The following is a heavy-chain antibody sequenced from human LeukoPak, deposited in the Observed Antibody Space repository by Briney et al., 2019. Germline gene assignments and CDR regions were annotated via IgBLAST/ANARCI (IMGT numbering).Heavy chain of an antibody. CDR1: GFTFSDYY. J-gene: IGHJ4*02. Sequence: GGSLRLSCAASGFTFSDYYMSWIRQAPGKGLEWVSYISSSGSTIYYADSVKGRFTISRDNAKNSLYLQMNSLRAGDTAVYYCARDESLKDYYDSSGFQDYWGQGTLVTVSS. CDR2: ISSSGSTI. CDR3: ARDESLKDYYDSSGFQDY. D-gene: IGHD3-22*01. V-gene: IGHV3-11*04.